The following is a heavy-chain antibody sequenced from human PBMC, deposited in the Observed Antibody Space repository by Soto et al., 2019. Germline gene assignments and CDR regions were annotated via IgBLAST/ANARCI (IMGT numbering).Heavy chain of an antibody. CDR1: GGTFSSYT. J-gene: IGHJ3*02. V-gene: IGHV1-69*02. Sequence: GASVNVSCQASGGTFSSYTISLVRQAPGQGLEWMGRIIPILGIANYAQKFQGRVTITADKSTSTAYMELSSLRSEDTAVYYCARWVQYYYDSSGSRRAFDIWGQGTMVTVSS. D-gene: IGHD3-22*01. CDR2: IIPILGIA. CDR3: ARWVQYYYDSSGSRRAFDI.